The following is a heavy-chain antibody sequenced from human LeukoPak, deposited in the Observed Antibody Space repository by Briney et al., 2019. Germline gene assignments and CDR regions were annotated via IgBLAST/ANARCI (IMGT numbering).Heavy chain of an antibody. CDR1: GFTFSTYW. CDR2: IKEDVSDK. J-gene: IGHJ4*02. CDR3: ARLGLGHADY. Sequence: PGGSLRLSCAASGFTFSTYWMTWVRQAPGKGLEWVVDIKEDVSDKYHVDSVEGRFTFSRDNAKSSLYLQMNSLRAEDTAVYYCARLGLGHADYWGQGALVTVSS. D-gene: IGHD7-27*01. V-gene: IGHV3-7*04.